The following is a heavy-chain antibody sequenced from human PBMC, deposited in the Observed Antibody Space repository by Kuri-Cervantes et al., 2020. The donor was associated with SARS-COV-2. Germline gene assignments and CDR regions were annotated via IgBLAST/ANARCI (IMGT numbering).Heavy chain of an antibody. D-gene: IGHD4-11*01. V-gene: IGHV3-30-3*01. CDR1: GGSSSDDK. CDR3: ARDAWAQKTTVNWFDP. CDR2: ISYDGSNK. Sequence: LSLTCAVYGGSSSDDKWSWIRQAPGKGLEWVAVISYDGSNKYYADSVKGRFTISRDNSKNTLYLQMNSLRAEDTAVYYCARDAWAQKTTVNWFDPWGQGTLVTVSS. J-gene: IGHJ5*02.